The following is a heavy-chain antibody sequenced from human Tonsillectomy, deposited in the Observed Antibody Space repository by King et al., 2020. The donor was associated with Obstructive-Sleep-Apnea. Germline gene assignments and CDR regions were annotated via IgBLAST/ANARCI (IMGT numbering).Heavy chain of an antibody. CDR3: ARGGANVFDL. J-gene: IGHJ3*01. V-gene: IGHV3-74*01. CDR2: INNDGSST. D-gene: IGHD1-26*01. CDR1: GFSFGSYW. Sequence: VQLVESGGGLAQPGGSLRLSCAASGFSFGSYWMHWVRQAPGKGLVWVSRINNDGSSTIYADSVKGRFTVSRDNTKNTVYLEMNSLRDEDTAVYSCARGGANVFDLLGQGTMVTVSS.